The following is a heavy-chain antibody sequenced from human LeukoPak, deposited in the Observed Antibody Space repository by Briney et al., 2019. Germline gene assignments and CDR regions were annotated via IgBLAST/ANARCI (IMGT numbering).Heavy chain of an antibody. CDR3: ATLWFGEQGGNWFDP. V-gene: IGHV1-24*01. CDR2: FDPEDGET. CDR1: GYTLTELS. J-gene: IGHJ5*02. D-gene: IGHD3-10*01. Sequence: ASVKVSCKVSGYTLTELSMHWVRQAPGKGLEWMGGFDPEDGETIYAQKFQGRVTMTEDTSTDTAYMELSSLRSEDTAVYYCATLWFGEQGGNWFDPWGQGTLVTVSS.